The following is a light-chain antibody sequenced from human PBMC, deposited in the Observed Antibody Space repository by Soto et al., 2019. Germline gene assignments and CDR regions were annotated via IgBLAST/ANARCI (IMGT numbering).Light chain of an antibody. J-gene: IGLJ2*01. CDR3: SSYTNRNTYVV. Sequence: QSALTQPASVSGSPGQSITISCTGTSSDVGGYNYVSWYQQHPGKVPRLMIYDASNRPLGISNRFSGSKSGNTASLTISGLQAEDEYDYYCSSYTNRNTYVVFGGGTKLTVL. CDR2: DAS. CDR1: SSDVGGYNY. V-gene: IGLV2-14*03.